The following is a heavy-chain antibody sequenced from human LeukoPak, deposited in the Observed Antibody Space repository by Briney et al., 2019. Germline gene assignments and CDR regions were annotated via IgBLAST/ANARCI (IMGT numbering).Heavy chain of an antibody. V-gene: IGHV3-7*01. CDR2: IKQDGSEK. J-gene: IGHJ4*02. CDR1: GFTFTNYW. D-gene: IGHD6-13*01. Sequence: GGSLRLSCAASGFTFTNYWMNWVRQAPGKGLEGVASIKQDGSEKYYVDSVKGRLTISRDNAKKSLYLQMNSLRAEDTAVYYCARDGAAPGLYFDSWGQGTLVTVSS. CDR3: ARDGAAPGLYFDS.